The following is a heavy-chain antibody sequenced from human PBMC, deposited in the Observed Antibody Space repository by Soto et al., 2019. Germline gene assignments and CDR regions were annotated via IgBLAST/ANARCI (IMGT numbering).Heavy chain of an antibody. CDR3: ARGGLQHALDV. Sequence: EVQLVESGGGLVQPGGSLRLSCAASGFTFSNYWMYWVRQAPGKGLVWVSRVNNDGTDTTHADSVKGRFTISRDNAENTLYMQMNSLRAEDTAVYYCARGGLQHALDVWGQGSTVTVSS. V-gene: IGHV3-74*03. J-gene: IGHJ6*02. CDR1: GFTFSNYW. D-gene: IGHD6-13*01. CDR2: VNNDGTDT.